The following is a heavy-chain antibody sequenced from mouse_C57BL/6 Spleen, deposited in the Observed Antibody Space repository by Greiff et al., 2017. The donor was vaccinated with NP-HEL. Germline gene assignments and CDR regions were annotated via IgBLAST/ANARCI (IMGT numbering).Heavy chain of an antibody. CDR2: INPNNGGT. CDR3: ARSYYGNSGDY. J-gene: IGHJ4*01. D-gene: IGHD2-1*01. V-gene: IGHV1-18*01. Sequence: EVKLMESGPELVKPGASVKIPCKASGYTFTDYNMDWVKQSHGKSLEWIGDINPNNGGTIYNQKFKGKATLTVDKSSSTAYMELRSLTSEDTAVYYCARSYYGNSGDYWGQGTSVTVSS. CDR1: GYTFTDYN.